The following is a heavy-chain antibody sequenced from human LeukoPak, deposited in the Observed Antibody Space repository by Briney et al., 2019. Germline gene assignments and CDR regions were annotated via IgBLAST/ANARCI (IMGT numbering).Heavy chain of an antibody. Sequence: ASVKVSCKASGYTFSTNYMHWVRQAPGQGLEWMGIINPSGSSTSYAQKFQGRVTMTRDTSISTAYMELSRLRSDDTAVYYCARDSAYDSSFDYWGQGTLVTVSS. V-gene: IGHV1-46*01. J-gene: IGHJ4*02. CDR2: INPSGSST. D-gene: IGHD3-22*01. CDR1: GYTFSTNY. CDR3: ARDSAYDSSFDY.